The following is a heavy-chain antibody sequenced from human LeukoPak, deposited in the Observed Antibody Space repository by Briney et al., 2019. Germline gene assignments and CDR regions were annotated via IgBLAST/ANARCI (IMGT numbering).Heavy chain of an antibody. CDR3: AKDIIAAAAPADY. V-gene: IGHV3-23*01. J-gene: IGHJ4*02. CDR2: ISGSGGST. Sequence: GGSLRLSCAASGFTFSSYGMSWVRQAPGKGLEWVSAISGSGGSTYYADSVKGRFTISRDNSKNTLYLQMNSLRDEDTAVYYCAKDIIAAAAPADYWGQGTLVTVSS. CDR1: GFTFSSYG. D-gene: IGHD6-13*01.